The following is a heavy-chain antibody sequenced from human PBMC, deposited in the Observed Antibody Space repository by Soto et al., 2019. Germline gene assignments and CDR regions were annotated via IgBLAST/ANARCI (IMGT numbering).Heavy chain of an antibody. V-gene: IGHV1-3*01. J-gene: IGHJ4*02. CDR1: GYTFTDYA. Sequence: HVELVQSGADVKNPGASVTISCKASGYTFTDYALHWVRQAPGQRLEWMGWMNAGVGNTLYSQKFQGRITITRDTSASTAYMESNSLKSEDTAIYYCARDTGYTFGSLNYWGPGTLVTVSS. D-gene: IGHD5-18*01. CDR2: MNAGVGNT. CDR3: ARDTGYTFGSLNY.